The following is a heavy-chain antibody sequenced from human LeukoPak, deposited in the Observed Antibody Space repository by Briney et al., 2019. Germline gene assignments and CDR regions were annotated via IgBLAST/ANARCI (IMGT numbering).Heavy chain of an antibody. J-gene: IGHJ6*02. V-gene: IGHV1-69*13. Sequence: SVKVSCKASGGTFSSYAISWVRQAPGQGLEWMGGIIPIFGTANYAQKFQGRVTITADESTSTAYMELSSLRSEDTAVYYCALVVVPAAELYIFANYYYGMDVWGQGTTVTVSS. CDR1: GGTFSSYA. CDR3: ALVVVPAAELYIFANYYYGMDV. D-gene: IGHD2-2*01. CDR2: IIPIFGTA.